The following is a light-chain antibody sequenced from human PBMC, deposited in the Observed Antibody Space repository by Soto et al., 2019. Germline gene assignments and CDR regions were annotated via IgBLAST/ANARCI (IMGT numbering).Light chain of an antibody. J-gene: IGKJ5*01. V-gene: IGKV3-20*01. CDR1: QSLSNFF. CDR3: QQYESSPIT. CDR2: GTS. Sequence: EIVLTQSPGILSLSPGEGATLSCRASQSLSNFFLAWYQQKPGQAPRLLIYGTSIRATGIPDRFSGSGSETDFTLTVNRLEPEDLAVYYCQQYESSPITFGQGTRLEI.